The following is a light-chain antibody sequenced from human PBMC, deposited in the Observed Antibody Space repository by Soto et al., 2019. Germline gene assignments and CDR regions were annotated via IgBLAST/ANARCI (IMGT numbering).Light chain of an antibody. CDR3: SSYTSSNTLV. CDR2: EVS. Sequence: QSALTQPASVSGAPGQSVTISCTGTSSDVGDYNYVSWYQQHPGKAPKLIIYEVSNRPSGVSNRFSGSKSGNTASLTISGLQAEDEYDYYCSSYTSSNTLVFGGGTKVTVL. CDR1: SSDVGDYNY. V-gene: IGLV2-14*01. J-gene: IGLJ3*02.